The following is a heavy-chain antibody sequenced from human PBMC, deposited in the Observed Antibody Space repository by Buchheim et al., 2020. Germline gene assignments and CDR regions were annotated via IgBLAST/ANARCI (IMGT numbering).Heavy chain of an antibody. V-gene: IGHV3-30*04. CDR2: ISYDGSNK. D-gene: IGHD3-9*01. CDR1: GFTFSSYA. CDR3: ARGHYDILTGYYGMDV. Sequence: QVQLVESGGGVVQPGRSLRLSCAASGFTFSSYAMHWVRQAPGKGLEWVAAISYDGSNKYYADSVKGRFTISRDNSKNTLYLQMNSLRAEDTAVYYCARGHYDILTGYYGMDVWGQGTT. J-gene: IGHJ6*02.